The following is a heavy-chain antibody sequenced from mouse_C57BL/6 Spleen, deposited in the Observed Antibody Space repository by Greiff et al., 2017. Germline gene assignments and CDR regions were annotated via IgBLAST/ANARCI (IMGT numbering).Heavy chain of an antibody. D-gene: IGHD2-4*01. J-gene: IGHJ4*01. Sequence: VQLKESGGGLVKPGGSLKLSCAASGFTFSDYGMHWVRQAPEKGLEWVAYISSGSSTIYYAATVKGRFTISRDNAKNTLFLQMTSLRSEDTAMYYCARNYDYLYYYAMDYWGQGTSVTVSS. CDR2: ISSGSSTI. CDR3: ARNYDYLYYYAMDY. V-gene: IGHV5-17*01. CDR1: GFTFSDYG.